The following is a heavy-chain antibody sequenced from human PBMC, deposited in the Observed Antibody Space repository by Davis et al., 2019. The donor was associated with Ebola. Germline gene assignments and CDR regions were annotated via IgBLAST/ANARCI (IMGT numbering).Heavy chain of an antibody. V-gene: IGHV1-2*04. Sequence: ASVKVSCKASGYTFTGYYMHWVRQAPGQGLEWMGWINPNSGGTNYAQKFQGWVTMTRDTSISTAYMELSRLRSDDTAVYYCARVLRSEYSSGWYYFDYWGQGTLVTVSS. D-gene: IGHD6-19*01. J-gene: IGHJ4*02. CDR2: INPNSGGT. CDR3: ARVLRSEYSSGWYYFDY. CDR1: GYTFTGYY.